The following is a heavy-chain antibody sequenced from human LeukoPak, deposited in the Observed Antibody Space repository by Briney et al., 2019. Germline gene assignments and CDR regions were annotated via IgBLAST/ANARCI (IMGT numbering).Heavy chain of an antibody. D-gene: IGHD2-2*01. J-gene: IGHJ5*02. CDR1: GGSISSSSYY. Sequence: NSSETLSLTCTVSGGSISSSSYYWGWIRQPPGKGLEWIGSIYYSGSTYYNPSLKSRVTISVDTSKNQFSLKLSSVTAADTAVYYCARHGAVVVPAASGNWFDPWGQGTLVTVSS. V-gene: IGHV4-39*01. CDR2: IYYSGST. CDR3: ARHGAVVVPAASGNWFDP.